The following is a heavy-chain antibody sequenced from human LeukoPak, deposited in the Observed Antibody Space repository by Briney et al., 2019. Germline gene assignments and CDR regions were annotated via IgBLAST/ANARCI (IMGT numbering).Heavy chain of an antibody. V-gene: IGHV1-69*13. CDR2: IIPIFGTA. D-gene: IGHD6-19*01. CDR3: AIAVAGTIGFDY. Sequence: SVKVSCKASGGTFSSYAISWVRQAPGQGLEWMGGIIPIFGTANYAQKFQGRVTITADESTSTAYMELSSLRSEDTAVYYCAIAVAGTIGFDYWGQGTLVTVSS. J-gene: IGHJ4*02. CDR1: GGTFSSYA.